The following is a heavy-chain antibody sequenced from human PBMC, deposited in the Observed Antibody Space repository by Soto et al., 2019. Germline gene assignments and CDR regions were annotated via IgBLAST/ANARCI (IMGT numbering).Heavy chain of an antibody. CDR2: IYPGDSDT. J-gene: IGHJ4*02. D-gene: IGHD3-3*01. CDR1: GYSFTSYW. V-gene: IGHV5-51*01. CDR3: ARQPDFWTMFYFDY. Sequence: EVQLVQSGAEVKKPGESLKISCKGSGYSFTSYWIAWVRQMPGKGLEWMGIIYPGDSDTRYSPSFQGHVTISADTSIRTAYLQWSSLKASDTAIYYCARQPDFWTMFYFDYWGQGTLATVSS.